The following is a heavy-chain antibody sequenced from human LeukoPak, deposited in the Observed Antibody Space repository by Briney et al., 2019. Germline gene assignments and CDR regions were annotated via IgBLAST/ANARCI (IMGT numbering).Heavy chain of an antibody. V-gene: IGHV4-59*01. Sequence: PSETLSLTCTVSGGSISSYYWSWIRQPAGKGLEWIGYIYYSGSTNYNPSLKSRVTISVDTSKNQFSLKLSSVTAADTAVYYCARKGAYSSGWYGTYFDYWGQGTLVTVSS. J-gene: IGHJ4*02. CDR1: GGSISSYY. CDR2: IYYSGST. CDR3: ARKGAYSSGWYGTYFDY. D-gene: IGHD6-19*01.